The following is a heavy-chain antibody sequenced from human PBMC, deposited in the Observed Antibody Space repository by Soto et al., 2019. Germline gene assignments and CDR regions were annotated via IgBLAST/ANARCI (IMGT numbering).Heavy chain of an antibody. J-gene: IGHJ4*02. V-gene: IGHV1-69*01. CDR1: GGTFSSYA. CDR2: IIPIFGTA. CDR3: ASAVGYCSSTSCYIPDY. Sequence: QVQLVQSGAEVKKPGSSVKVSCKASGGTFSSYAISWVRQAPGQGLEWMGGIIPIFGTANYAQKFQGRVTITADESTRTAYMELSSLRSEDTAVYYCASAVGYCSSTSCYIPDYWGQGTLVTVSS. D-gene: IGHD2-2*02.